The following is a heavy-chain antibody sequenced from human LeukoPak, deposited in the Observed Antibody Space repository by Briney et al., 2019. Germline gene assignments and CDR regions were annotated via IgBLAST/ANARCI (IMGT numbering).Heavy chain of an antibody. J-gene: IGHJ5*02. CDR3: ATVRGGYCSGGSCRAVNWFDP. V-gene: IGHV1-24*01. D-gene: IGHD2-15*01. CDR1: GYTLTELS. Sequence: ASVKVSCKVSGYTLTELSMHWVRQAPGKGLEWMGGFDPEDGVTIYAQKFQGRVTMTEDTSTDTAYMELSSLRSEDTAVYYCATVRGGYCSGGSCRAVNWFDPWGQGTLVTVSS. CDR2: FDPEDGVT.